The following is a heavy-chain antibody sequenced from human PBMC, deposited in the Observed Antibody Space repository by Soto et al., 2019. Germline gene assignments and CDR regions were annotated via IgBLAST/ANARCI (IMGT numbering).Heavy chain of an antibody. CDR2: IYYSGST. CDR1: GGSISSGGYY. CDR3: AREMTDPPPAEYFQH. V-gene: IGHV4-31*03. Sequence: SETLSLTCTVSGGSISSGGYYWSWIRQHPGKGLEWIGYIYYSGSTYYNPSLKSRVTISVDTSKNQFSLKLSSVTAADTAVYYCAREMTDPPPAEYFQHWGQGTLVTVSS. J-gene: IGHJ1*01. D-gene: IGHD2-21*02.